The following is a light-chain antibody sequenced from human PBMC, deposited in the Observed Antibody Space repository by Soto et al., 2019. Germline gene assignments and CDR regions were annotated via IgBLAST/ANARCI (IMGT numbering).Light chain of an antibody. CDR3: QQYGSSPRT. V-gene: IGKV3-20*01. CDR2: GAS. CDR1: QSVSSSY. Sequence: EIVLTQSPGTLSLSPGERATLSCRASQSVSSSYLGWYQQKPGQAPRLLMYGASSRATGIPERFSGSGSGTDFTLTIRRLEPEDFAVYYCQQYGSSPRTFGQGTKVEIK. J-gene: IGKJ1*01.